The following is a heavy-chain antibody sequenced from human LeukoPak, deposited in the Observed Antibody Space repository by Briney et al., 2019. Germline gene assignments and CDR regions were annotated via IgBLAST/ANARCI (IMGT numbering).Heavy chain of an antibody. CDR2: INVDGSVK. CDR3: VRDLILVDTPGDDFDY. V-gene: IGHV3-74*01. Sequence: GGSLRLSCAASGFTFSNYWMHWVRQVPGKGLVWVSRINVDGSVKSYADSVKGRFTISRDNAKNTVSLQMNSLRAEDTAVYYCVRDLILVDTPGDDFDYWGQGTLVTVSS. D-gene: IGHD4-23*01. J-gene: IGHJ4*02. CDR1: GFTFSNYW.